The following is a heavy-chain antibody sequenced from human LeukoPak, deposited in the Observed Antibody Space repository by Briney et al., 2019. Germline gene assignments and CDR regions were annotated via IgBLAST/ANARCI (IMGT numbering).Heavy chain of an antibody. V-gene: IGHV1-46*01. CDR3: ARDGGGRSGSYEFDY. CDR1: GYTFGSDY. CDR2: INPSGGST. Sequence: ASVNVSCKASGYTFGSDYMHWVRPAPGQGLEWMGIINPSGGSTSYAQKFQGRVTMTRDTSTSTVYMELSSLRSEDTAVYYCARDGGGRSGSYEFDYWGQGTLVTVSS. D-gene: IGHD1-26*01. J-gene: IGHJ4*02.